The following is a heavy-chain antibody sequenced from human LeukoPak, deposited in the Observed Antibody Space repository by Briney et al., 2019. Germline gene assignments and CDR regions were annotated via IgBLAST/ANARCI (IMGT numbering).Heavy chain of an antibody. CDR3: ARGGGYCSSTSCYYGY. D-gene: IGHD2-2*01. CDR1: GFTFSSYA. J-gene: IGHJ4*02. Sequence: GGSLRLSCAASGFTFSSYAMHWVRQAPGKGLEYVSAISSNGGSTYYANSVKGRFTISRDNSKNTLYLQMGSLRAEDMAVYYCARGGGYCSSTSCYYGYWGQGTLVTVSS. V-gene: IGHV3-64*01. CDR2: ISSNGGST.